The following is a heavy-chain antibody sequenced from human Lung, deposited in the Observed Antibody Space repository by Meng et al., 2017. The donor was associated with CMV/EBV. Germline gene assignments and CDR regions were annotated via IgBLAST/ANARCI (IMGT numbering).Heavy chain of an antibody. CDR1: GFTFSTYW. J-gene: IGHJ6*02. CDR2: INSDGSTT. D-gene: IGHD6-19*01. CDR3: ARGSVGYYGMDV. Sequence: SCAASGFTFSTYWMHSVRQTPGTGLVWVSRINSDGSTTTYADSVKGRFTISRDNAKNSLYLEMSSLRAEDTAAYFCARGSVGYYGMDVWGQGTTVTVSS. V-gene: IGHV3-74*01.